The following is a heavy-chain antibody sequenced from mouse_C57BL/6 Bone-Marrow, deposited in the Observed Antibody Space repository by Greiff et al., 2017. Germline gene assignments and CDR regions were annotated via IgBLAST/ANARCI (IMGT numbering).Heavy chain of an antibody. CDR3: AREGASYGNYEFAWFAY. D-gene: IGHD2-1*01. CDR2: IHPSDSDT. V-gene: IGHV1-74*01. Sequence: VQLQQPGAELVKPGASVKVSCKASGYTFTSYWMHWVKQRPGQGLEWIGRIHPSDSDTNYNQKFKGKATLTVDKSSSTAYMQLSSLTSEDSAVYYCAREGASYGNYEFAWFAYWGQGTLVTVSA. J-gene: IGHJ3*01. CDR1: GYTFTSYW.